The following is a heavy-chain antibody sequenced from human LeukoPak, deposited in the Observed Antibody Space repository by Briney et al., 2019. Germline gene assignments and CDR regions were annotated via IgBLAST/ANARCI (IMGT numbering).Heavy chain of an antibody. CDR3: ARCTVTEGWFDP. J-gene: IGHJ5*02. V-gene: IGHV4-59*08. D-gene: IGHD4-17*01. CDR2: IYYSGST. CDR1: GGSISGHY. Sequence: SPTLSLTCTVAGGSISGHYWSWVLQPPGKELEGIGHIYYSGSTNYTPSLKSRVTISVDTSKNQFSLKLSSVTAADTAVYYCARCTVTEGWFDPWGQGTLVTVSS.